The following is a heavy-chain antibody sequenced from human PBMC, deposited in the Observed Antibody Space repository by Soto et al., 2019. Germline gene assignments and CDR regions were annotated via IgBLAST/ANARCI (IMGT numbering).Heavy chain of an antibody. Sequence: VGSLSLSCAASGFTFSSYGMHWVRQGPGKGLEWVAMISYDGSDKYYADSVKGRFTISRDNSKNTLFLQMNALTGEDKALYYCAKDNPAVDYWGQGALVTVSS. CDR2: ISYDGSDK. CDR1: GFTFSSYG. V-gene: IGHV3-30*18. J-gene: IGHJ4*02. CDR3: AKDNPAVDY.